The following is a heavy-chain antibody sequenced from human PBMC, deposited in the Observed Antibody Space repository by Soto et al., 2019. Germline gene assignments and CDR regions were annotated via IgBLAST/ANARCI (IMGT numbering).Heavy chain of an antibody. CDR1: GGTFSSFG. CDR2: IIPVFGRP. CDR3: AREASGYDF. V-gene: IGHV1-69*13. J-gene: IGHJ1*01. Sequence: SVKVSCKASGGTFSSFGISWVRQAPGQGLEWMGGIIPVFGRPNYAQRFRGRLTITADESTDTSYMELIDLTSEDTAVYYCAREASGYDFWGQGTQVTVSS. D-gene: IGHD5-12*01.